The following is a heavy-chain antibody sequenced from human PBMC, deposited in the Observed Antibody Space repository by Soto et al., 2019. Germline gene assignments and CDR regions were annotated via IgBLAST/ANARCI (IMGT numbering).Heavy chain of an antibody. CDR3: ARLSGWPTRGQHYYGMDV. CDR1: GGSISSSSYY. V-gene: IGHV4-39*01. J-gene: IGHJ6*02. Sequence: QLQLQESGPGLVKPSETLSLTCTVSGGSISSSSYYWGWIRQPPGKGLEWIGSIYYSGSTYYNPSLKSRVTISVDTSKNQFSLKLSSVTAADTAVYYCARLSGWPTRGQHYYGMDVWGQGTTVTVSS. CDR2: IYYSGST. D-gene: IGHD1-1*01.